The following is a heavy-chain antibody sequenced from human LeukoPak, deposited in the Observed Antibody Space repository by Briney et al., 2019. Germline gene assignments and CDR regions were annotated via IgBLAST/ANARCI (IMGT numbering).Heavy chain of an antibody. D-gene: IGHD6-19*01. CDR1: GGSISSFY. CDR2: IYTSGST. J-gene: IGHJ3*02. V-gene: IGHV4-4*07. CDR3: ASQWRDDAFDI. Sequence: SETLSLTCTVSGGSISSFYWSWIRQPAGKGLEWIGRIYTSGSTDYNPSLKSRVTMSVDTSKNQFSLKLSSVTAADTAVYYCASQWRDDAFDIWGQGTMVTVSS.